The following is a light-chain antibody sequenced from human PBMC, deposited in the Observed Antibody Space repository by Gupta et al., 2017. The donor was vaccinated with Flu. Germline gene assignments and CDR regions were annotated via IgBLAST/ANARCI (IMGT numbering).Light chain of an antibody. Sequence: QSALTQPASVSGSPGQSITISCTGTSSDVGSSNLVSWYQQHPGKAPKLMIYAVSKRPSGVSNRFSGSKSGSTASLTISGLQAEDEADYYCCSYVDSNIRVFGGGTKLTVL. V-gene: IGLV2-23*02. J-gene: IGLJ3*02. CDR3: CSYVDSNIRV. CDR1: SSDVGSSNL. CDR2: AVS.